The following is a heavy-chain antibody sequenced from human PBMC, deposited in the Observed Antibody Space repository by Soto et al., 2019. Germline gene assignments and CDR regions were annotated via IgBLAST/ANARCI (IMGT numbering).Heavy chain of an antibody. J-gene: IGHJ6*02. CDR1: GFTFSSYG. V-gene: IGHV3-33*01. CDR3: ARAPATRYYYGMDV. Sequence: QVQLVESGGGVVQPGRSLRLSCAASGFTFSSYGMHWVRQAPGKVLEWVAVIWYDGSNKYYADSVKGRFTISRDNSKNTLYLQMNSLRAVVTAVYYSARAPATRYYYGMDVWGQATTVTVSS. CDR2: IWYDGSNK. D-gene: IGHD2-2*01.